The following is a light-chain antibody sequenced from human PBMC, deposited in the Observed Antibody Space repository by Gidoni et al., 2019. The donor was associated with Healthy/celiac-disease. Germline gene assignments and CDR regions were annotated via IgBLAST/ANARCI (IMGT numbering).Light chain of an antibody. CDR3: QKYYSALFT. Sequence: IQITQSPSSLSASVGDRVTITCRARPGISNYLAWYQQKPGKVPKLLIYAASTLQSGVPSRFSGSGSGTDFTLTISSLQPEDVATYYCQKYYSALFTFGPGTKVDIK. V-gene: IGKV1-27*01. J-gene: IGKJ3*01. CDR2: AAS. CDR1: PGISNY.